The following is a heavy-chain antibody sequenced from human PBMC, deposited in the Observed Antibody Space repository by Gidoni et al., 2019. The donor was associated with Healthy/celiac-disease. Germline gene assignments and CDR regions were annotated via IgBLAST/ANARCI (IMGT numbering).Heavy chain of an antibody. Sequence: DVQLLESGRGLVQPGGSLRLSCAASGFTFRSYAMSWVRQAPGKGLEWVSASSGSGGSTYYADSVKGRFTISRDNSKNTMYLQMNSLRAEDTAVYYCAKDGRKRGMDVWGQGTTVTVSS. V-gene: IGHV3-23*01. J-gene: IGHJ6*02. CDR3: AKDGRKRGMDV. CDR2: SSGSGGST. CDR1: GFTFRSYA.